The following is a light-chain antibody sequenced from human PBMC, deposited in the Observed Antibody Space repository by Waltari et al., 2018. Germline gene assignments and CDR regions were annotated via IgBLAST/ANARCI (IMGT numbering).Light chain of an antibody. CDR2: GNN. CDR3: QSYDKSLSGVV. CDR1: SSNIGTGYD. J-gene: IGLJ2*01. V-gene: IGLV1-40*01. Sequence: QSVLTQPPSVSGAPGQRVTIPCTGSSSNIGTGYDVHRDQQLPGTAPKLLIYGNNNRPSGVPDRFSGSKSGTSASLAITGLQAEDEADYYCQSYDKSLSGVVFGGGTKLTVV.